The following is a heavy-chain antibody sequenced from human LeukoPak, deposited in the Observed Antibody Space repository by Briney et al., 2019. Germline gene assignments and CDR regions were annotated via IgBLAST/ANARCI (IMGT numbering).Heavy chain of an antibody. Sequence: GGSLRLSCAASGFTFSNAWMNWVRQAPGKGLEWVSSISSSSSYIYYADSVKGRFTISRDNAKNSLYLQMNSLRAEDTAVYYCASNGKWNYYYYMDVWGKGTTVTISS. J-gene: IGHJ6*03. CDR2: ISSSSSYI. CDR1: GFTFSNAW. V-gene: IGHV3-21*01. CDR3: ASNGKWNYYYYMDV. D-gene: IGHD1-1*01.